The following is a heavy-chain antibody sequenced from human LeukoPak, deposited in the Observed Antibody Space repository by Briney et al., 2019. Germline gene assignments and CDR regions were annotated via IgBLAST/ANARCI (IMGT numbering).Heavy chain of an antibody. CDR3: ATDDYRGLGS. J-gene: IGHJ5*02. V-gene: IGHV3-74*01. CDR1: GITFRNYW. Sequence: GGSLRLSCATSGITFRNYWMHWVRQAPGKGLEWVSHIIQDGSETFYADSVKGRFTISRDNAKNTVYLQMNSLRVEDTAVYYCATDDYRGLGSWGQGTLVTVSS. D-gene: IGHD3-16*01. CDR2: IIQDGSET.